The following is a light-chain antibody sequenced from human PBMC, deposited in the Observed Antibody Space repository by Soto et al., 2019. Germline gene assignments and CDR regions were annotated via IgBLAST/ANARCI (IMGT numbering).Light chain of an antibody. CDR3: QQNYITPPWT. Sequence: DIQMTQSPSTLSGSVGDRVTITCRASQTISSWLAWYQQKPGKAPKLLIYKASTLKSGVPSRFSGSGSGTGFTLTISSLQAEDFATYYCQQNYITPPWTFGPGTKVDIK. J-gene: IGKJ1*01. CDR2: KAS. V-gene: IGKV1-5*03. CDR1: QTISSW.